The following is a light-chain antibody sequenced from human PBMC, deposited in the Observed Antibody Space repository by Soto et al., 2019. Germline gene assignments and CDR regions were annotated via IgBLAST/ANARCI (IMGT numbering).Light chain of an antibody. CDR1: QFLVLSDGNTY. V-gene: IGKV2-30*01. CDR2: KVS. Sequence: DVVMTQSPLSLPVPLVHAASISFMSSQFLVLSDGNTYLSWFHQRPGQSPRRLIYKVSNRDSGVPARFSGSGSGTDFALKISRVEAEDVGVYYCMKGTHWPINFGQGTRLEIK. CDR3: MKGTHWPIN. J-gene: IGKJ5*01.